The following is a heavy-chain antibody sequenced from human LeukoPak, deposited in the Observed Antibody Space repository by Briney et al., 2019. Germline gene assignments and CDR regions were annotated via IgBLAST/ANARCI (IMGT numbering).Heavy chain of an antibody. J-gene: IGHJ4*02. V-gene: IGHV4-59*01. CDR2: IYYSGST. CDR1: GGSISNYY. Sequence: SETLSLXCTVSGGSISNYYWSWIRQPPGKGLEWIGYIYYSGSTNYNPPLKSRVTISVDTSKNQFSLKLTSVTAADTAVYYCARDRGTGGVSDYWGQGTLVTVSS. CDR3: ARDRGTGGVSDY. D-gene: IGHD2-8*02.